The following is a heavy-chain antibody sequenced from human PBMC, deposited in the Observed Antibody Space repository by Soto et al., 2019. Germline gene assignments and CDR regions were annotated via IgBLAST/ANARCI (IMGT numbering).Heavy chain of an antibody. CDR1: GGTFSSYA. Sequence: SVKVSCKASGGTFSSYAITWVQQAPGQGLEWMGRIIPIQNKANYALKFQDRVTITADRSTRTAYMELRSLRPEDTAVYYCAKSLLFVDHAYMDVWGKGTTVTVSS. CDR2: IIPIQNKA. D-gene: IGHD2-15*01. V-gene: IGHV1-69*04. CDR3: AKSLLFVDHAYMDV. J-gene: IGHJ6*03.